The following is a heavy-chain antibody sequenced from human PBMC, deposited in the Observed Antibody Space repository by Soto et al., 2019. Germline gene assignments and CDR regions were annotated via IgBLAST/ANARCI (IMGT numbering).Heavy chain of an antibody. D-gene: IGHD5-18*01. Sequence: PGGSLRLSCSPSGFTFHVNYMTCVRQASGKGLEWVSVVFSGGSTFYADSVKGRFTISRDTSKNTLSLQMNSLRAEGTAVYFCASARTYNYAFDFWGQGTLVTVSS. V-gene: IGHV3-53*01. CDR3: ASARTYNYAFDF. CDR2: VFSGGST. CDR1: GFTFHVNY. J-gene: IGHJ4*02.